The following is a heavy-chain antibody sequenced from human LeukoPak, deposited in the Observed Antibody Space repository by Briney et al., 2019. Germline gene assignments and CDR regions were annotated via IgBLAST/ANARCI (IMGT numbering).Heavy chain of an antibody. Sequence: SETLSLTCTVSGGSISSYYWSWIRQPPGQGLEWIGYIYYSGSTNYNPSLKSRVTISVDTSKNQFSLKLSSVTAADTAVYYCARVHCSGGSCYYYMDVWGKGTTVTVSS. CDR3: ARVHCSGGSCYYYMDV. CDR1: GGSISSYY. CDR2: IYYSGST. V-gene: IGHV4-59*01. D-gene: IGHD2-15*01. J-gene: IGHJ6*03.